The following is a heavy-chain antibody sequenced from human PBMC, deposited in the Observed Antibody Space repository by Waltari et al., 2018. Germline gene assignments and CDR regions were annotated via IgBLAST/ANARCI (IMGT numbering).Heavy chain of an antibody. CDR3: ARESGDTAMVYYYYYGMDV. V-gene: IGHV1-69*12. CDR2: IIPSVCTA. Sequence: QVQLVQSGAEVKKPGSSVKVSCKASVGTFSSYAISWVRQAPGQGLEWMGGIIPSVCTANYAQKFQGRGTITADESTSTAYMELSRLRSEDTAVYYCARESGDTAMVYYYYYGMDVWGQGTTVTVSS. CDR1: VGTFSSYA. D-gene: IGHD5-18*01. J-gene: IGHJ6*02.